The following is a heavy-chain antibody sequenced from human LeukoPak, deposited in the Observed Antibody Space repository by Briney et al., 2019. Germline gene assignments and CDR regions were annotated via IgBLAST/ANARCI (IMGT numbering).Heavy chain of an antibody. CDR2: IIPIFGTA. V-gene: IGHV1-69*13. J-gene: IGHJ4*02. Sequence: ASVKVSCKASGGTFISYAISWVRQAPGQGLEWMGGIIPIFGTANYAQKFQGRVTITADESTSTAYMELSSLRSEDTAVYYCARSGDGGSCVQWGQGTLVTVSS. CDR1: GGTFISYA. CDR3: ARSGDGGSCVQ. D-gene: IGHD2-15*01.